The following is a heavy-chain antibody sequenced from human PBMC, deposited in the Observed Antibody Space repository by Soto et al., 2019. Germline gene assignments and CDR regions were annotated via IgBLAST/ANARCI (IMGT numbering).Heavy chain of an antibody. Sequence: PGGSLRLSCAASGFTFSSYGMHWVRQAPGKGLEWVAVISYDGSNKYYADSVKGRFTISRDNSKNTLYLQMNSLRAEDTAVYYCARDDSYGSGRPFDYWGQGTLVTVSS. J-gene: IGHJ4*02. CDR3: ARDDSYGSGRPFDY. V-gene: IGHV3-30*03. CDR1: GFTFSSYG. CDR2: ISYDGSNK. D-gene: IGHD3-10*01.